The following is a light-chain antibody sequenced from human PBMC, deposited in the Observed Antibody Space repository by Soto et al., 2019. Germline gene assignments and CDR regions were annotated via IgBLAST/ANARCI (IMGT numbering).Light chain of an antibody. Sequence: DIQLTQSPPFLSASVGDRVTITCRASQGISSYLAWYQQKPGKAPKLLIYAASTLKSGVPSRFSGSGSGTESTITSSSLQPEFVANYYCQHLNSYPITFGQGTRLEIK. CDR3: QHLNSYPIT. J-gene: IGKJ5*01. CDR2: AAS. V-gene: IGKV1-9*01. CDR1: QGISSY.